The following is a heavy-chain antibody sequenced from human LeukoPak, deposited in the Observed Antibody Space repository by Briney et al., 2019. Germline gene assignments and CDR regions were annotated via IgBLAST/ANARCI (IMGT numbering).Heavy chain of an antibody. Sequence: SETLSLTCAVAGYSISSGYYWGWIRQPPGKGLEWIGSIYDSGSTYYSPSLKSRVNISVDTSKNQFSLKLSSVTAADTAVYYCARVPINYDFWRGFENWFDPWGQGTLVTVSS. V-gene: IGHV4-38-2*01. CDR3: ARVPINYDFWRGFENWFDP. D-gene: IGHD3-3*01. J-gene: IGHJ5*02. CDR2: IYDSGST. CDR1: GYSISSGYY.